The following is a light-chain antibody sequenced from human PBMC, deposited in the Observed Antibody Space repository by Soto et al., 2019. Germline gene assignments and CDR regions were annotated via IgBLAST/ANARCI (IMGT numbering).Light chain of an antibody. CDR1: QSISSW. Sequence: DIQMTQSPSTLSASVRDRVTITCRASQSISSWLAWYQQKPGKAPKLLIYDASSLESGVPSRFSGSGSGTEFTLTISSLQPDDFATYYCQQYIVSRTFGQGTKVEIK. CDR2: DAS. J-gene: IGKJ1*01. CDR3: QQYIVSRT. V-gene: IGKV1-5*01.